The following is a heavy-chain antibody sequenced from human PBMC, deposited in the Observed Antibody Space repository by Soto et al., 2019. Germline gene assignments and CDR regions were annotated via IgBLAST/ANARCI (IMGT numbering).Heavy chain of an antibody. Sequence: QVQLVQSGAEVRKPGSSVKVSCKASGGTFSRHAISWVRQAPGQGLEGMGGIIPIFGTANHAQKFQGRVTIIADESTSTVYMEVSSLRSEDTAMYYCARGWGYDSNDYYYAYWGQGTLVIVSS. D-gene: IGHD3-22*01. V-gene: IGHV1-69*01. CDR1: GGTFSRHA. CDR2: IIPIFGTA. J-gene: IGHJ4*02. CDR3: ARGWGYDSNDYYYAY.